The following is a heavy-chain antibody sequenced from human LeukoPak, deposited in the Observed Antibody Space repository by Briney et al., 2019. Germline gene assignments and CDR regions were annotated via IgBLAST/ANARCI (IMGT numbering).Heavy chain of an antibody. J-gene: IGHJ6*03. CDR1: GFTFDDYA. CDR3: ARAYSNYGNYYYYYYMDV. V-gene: IGHV3-9*01. Sequence: GGSLRLSCAASGFTFDDYAMHWVRQAPGKGLEWVSGISWNSGSIGYADSVKGRFTISRDNAKNSLYLQMNSLRAEDTAVYYCARAYSNYGNYYYYYYMDVWGKGTTVTVSS. D-gene: IGHD4-11*01. CDR2: ISWNSGSI.